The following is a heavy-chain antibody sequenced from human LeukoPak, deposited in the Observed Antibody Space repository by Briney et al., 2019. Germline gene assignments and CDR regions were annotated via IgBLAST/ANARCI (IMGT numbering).Heavy chain of an antibody. Sequence: GTSVKVSCKASGFTFTSSAVQWVRQARGQRLEWIGWIVVGSGNTNYAQKFQERVTITRDMSTSTAYMELSSLRSEDTAVYYCAAFAAGYPLDYWGQGALVTVSS. J-gene: IGHJ4*02. CDR3: AAFAAGYPLDY. CDR2: IVVGSGNT. CDR1: GFTFTSSA. V-gene: IGHV1-58*01. D-gene: IGHD5-18*01.